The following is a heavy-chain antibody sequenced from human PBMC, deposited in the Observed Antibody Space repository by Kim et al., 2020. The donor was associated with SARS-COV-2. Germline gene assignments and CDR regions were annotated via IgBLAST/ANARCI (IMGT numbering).Heavy chain of an antibody. Sequence: GGSLRLSCAASGFTFSNYAMHWVRQAPGKGLEYVSSISINGGSTHYADSVKGRFTISRDNSKSTLYLQMGSLRAEDMAVYYCARGPRPYYGSGSYFDYWGQGTLVTVSS. V-gene: IGHV3-64*02. CDR3: ARGPRPYYGSGSYFDY. D-gene: IGHD3-10*01. J-gene: IGHJ4*02. CDR1: GFTFSNYA. CDR2: ISINGGST.